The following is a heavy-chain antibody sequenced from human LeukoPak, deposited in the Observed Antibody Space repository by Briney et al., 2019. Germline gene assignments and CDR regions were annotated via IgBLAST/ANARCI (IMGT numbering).Heavy chain of an antibody. CDR2: IYSGGST. D-gene: IGHD3-10*01. J-gene: IGHJ6*02. Sequence: GGSLRLSCAASGFTVSSNYMSWVRQAPGKGLEWVSVIYSGGSTYYADSVKGRFTISRDSSKDTLYLQMNSLRAEDTAVYYCARDSGNYYYGSGTEDYYYYYGVDVWGQGTTVTVSS. CDR3: ARDSGNYYYGSGTEDYYYYYGVDV. V-gene: IGHV3-66*01. CDR1: GFTVSSNY.